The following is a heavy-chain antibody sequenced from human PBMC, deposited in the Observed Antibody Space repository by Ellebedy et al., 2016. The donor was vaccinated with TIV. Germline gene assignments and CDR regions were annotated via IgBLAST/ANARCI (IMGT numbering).Heavy chain of an antibody. CDR1: GYTFTTYY. Sequence: ASVKVSCXASGYTFTTYYMNWVRQAPGQGLEWMGLINTRAGNTAYAQNFQGRVTMTRDTSTSTVYMELSSLRSEDTAVYYCARTPPYSGSHDFFFEYWGQGTLVTVSS. V-gene: IGHV1-46*01. CDR3: ARTPPYSGSHDFFFEY. CDR2: INTRAGNT. J-gene: IGHJ4*02. D-gene: IGHD1-26*01.